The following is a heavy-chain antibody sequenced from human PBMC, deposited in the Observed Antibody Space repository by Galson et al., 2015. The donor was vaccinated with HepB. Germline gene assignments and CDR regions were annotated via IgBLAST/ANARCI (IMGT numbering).Heavy chain of an antibody. D-gene: IGHD2-15*01. CDR3: VRAVGAAASA. J-gene: IGHJ4*02. CDR1: GFTFSSYW. V-gene: IGHV3-7*03. CDR2: IKEDGSKT. Sequence: SLRLSCAASGFTFSSYWMSWVRQAPGKGLEWVANIKEDGSKTYYMDSVKGRFTISRDNAKNSLYLQMNSLRAEDTAVYYCVRAVGAAASAWGQGTLVTVSP.